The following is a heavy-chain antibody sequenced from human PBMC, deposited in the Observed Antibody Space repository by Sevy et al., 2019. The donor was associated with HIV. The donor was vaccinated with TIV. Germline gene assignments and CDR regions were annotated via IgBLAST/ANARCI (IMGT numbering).Heavy chain of an antibody. V-gene: IGHV3-30-3*01. J-gene: IGHJ4*01. Sequence: GGSLRLSCAASGFAFSTHAMHWVRQAPGKGLEWVAVISYEGTETFYAASVEGRFTISRDNSKNMLSLQINSLRPEDTAVYYCARDGGYSIKWYPLYWGHGALVTVSS. CDR1: GFAFSTHA. CDR3: ARDGGYSIKWYPLY. CDR2: ISYEGTET. D-gene: IGHD1-26*01.